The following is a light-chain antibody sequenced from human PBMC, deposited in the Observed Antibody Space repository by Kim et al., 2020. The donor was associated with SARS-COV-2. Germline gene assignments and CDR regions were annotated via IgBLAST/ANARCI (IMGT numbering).Light chain of an antibody. CDR2: TAS. Sequence: IQLTQSPSSLSASVGDRVTITCRASQGISSYLAWYQQKLGKAPKLLIHTASTLHSGVPSRFSGSGSGTDFTLTISSLQPEDFATYYCQQVNDYPHTFGQGTKVDI. J-gene: IGKJ2*01. CDR3: QQVNDYPHT. V-gene: IGKV1-9*01. CDR1: QGISSY.